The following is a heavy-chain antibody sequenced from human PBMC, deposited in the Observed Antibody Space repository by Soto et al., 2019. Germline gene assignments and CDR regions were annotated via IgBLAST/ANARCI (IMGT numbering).Heavy chain of an antibody. V-gene: IGHV3-33*01. CDR1: GFDFKTYG. CDR3: VRTACVINNCSYRWVR. D-gene: IGHD1-20*01. CDR2: IGFDGTNI. Sequence: QGQLVESGGGVVQPGRSLRLSCVASGFDFKTYGMHWVRQAPGKGLEWVAVIGFDGTNIHYSDSVRGRFSISRDNSENTVFLQMNSLRVEDTALYYCVRTACVINNCSYRWVRWGQGTLVTV. J-gene: IGHJ4*02.